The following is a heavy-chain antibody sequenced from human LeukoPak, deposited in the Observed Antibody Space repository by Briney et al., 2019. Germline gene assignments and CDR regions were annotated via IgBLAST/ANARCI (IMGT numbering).Heavy chain of an antibody. D-gene: IGHD3-3*01. CDR3: AKDYNYDFWSGLPGSFDY. CDR1: GFTFDDYA. Sequence: GRSLRLSCAASGFTFDDYAMHWVRQAPGKGLEWVSGISWDSGSIGYADSVKGRFTISRDNAKNSLYLQMNSLRAEDTALYYCAKDYNYDFWSGLPGSFDYWGQGTLVTVSS. CDR2: ISWDSGSI. J-gene: IGHJ4*02. V-gene: IGHV3-9*01.